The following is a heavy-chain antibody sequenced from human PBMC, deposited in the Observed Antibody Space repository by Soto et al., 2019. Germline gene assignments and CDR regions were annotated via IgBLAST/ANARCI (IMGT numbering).Heavy chain of an antibody. CDR2: VYFSGGA. CDR1: GELVRRGSYY. J-gene: IGHJ4*02. D-gene: IGHD2-15*01. Sequence: SAILSLTCSCSGELVRRGSYYGSWIRQSPGQGLEWIGYVYFSGGASYNPSLKSRVTISVHTSKNQLSLKLTSMNAADKAVYDCVRNRRSKSWREDWGLGSLV. CDR3: VRNRRSKSWRED. V-gene: IGHV4-61*01.